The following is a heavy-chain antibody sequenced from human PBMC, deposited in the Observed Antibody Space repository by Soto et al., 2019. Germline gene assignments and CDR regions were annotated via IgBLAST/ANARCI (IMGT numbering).Heavy chain of an antibody. CDR2: IFYSGTT. V-gene: IGHV4-59*06. J-gene: IGHJ5*02. CDR3: ARSVDP. Sequence: SETLSLTCTVSGASITTYYWSWSRQPPWKGLEWIGYIFYSGTTYYNPSLKSRVTISVDTSKNQFSLKLSSVTAADTAVYYCARSVDPWGQGTLVTVSS. CDR1: GASITTYY.